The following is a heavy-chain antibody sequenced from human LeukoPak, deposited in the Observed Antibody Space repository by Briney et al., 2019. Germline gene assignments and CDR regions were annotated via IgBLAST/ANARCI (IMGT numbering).Heavy chain of an antibody. Sequence: SETLSLTCAVYGGSFSGYYWSWIRQPPWKGLEWIGEINHSGSTNYNPSLKSRVTISVDTSKNQFSLKLSSVTAADTAVYYCARLEMAVAGNDAFDIWGQGTMVTVSS. J-gene: IGHJ3*02. CDR1: GGSFSGYY. V-gene: IGHV4-34*01. D-gene: IGHD6-19*01. CDR3: ARLEMAVAGNDAFDI. CDR2: INHSGST.